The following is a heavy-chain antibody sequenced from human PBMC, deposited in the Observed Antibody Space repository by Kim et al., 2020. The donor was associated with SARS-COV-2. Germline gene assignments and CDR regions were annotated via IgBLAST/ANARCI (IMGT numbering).Heavy chain of an antibody. CDR1: GFTFSNYW. Sequence: GESLKISCAASGFTFSNYWMHWVRQVPGKGLVWVSRINSDGSSTSYADSVKGRFTISRDNTKNTMFLQMNRLRAEDTAVYYCALFYGSGTYRNSYYFDSWGQGALVTVS. D-gene: IGHD3-10*01. V-gene: IGHV3-74*01. CDR3: ALFYGSGTYRNSYYFDS. J-gene: IGHJ4*02. CDR2: INSDGSST.